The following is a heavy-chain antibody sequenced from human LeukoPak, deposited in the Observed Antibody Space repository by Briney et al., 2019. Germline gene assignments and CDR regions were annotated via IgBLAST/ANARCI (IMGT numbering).Heavy chain of an antibody. D-gene: IGHD3-10*01. CDR2: ISYDGSNK. CDR3: AKTSPPSRRDDAFDI. CDR1: GFTFSDAW. Sequence: PGGSLRLSCAASGFTFSDAWMNWVRQAPGKGLEWVAVISYDGSNKYYADSVKGRFTISRDNSKNTLYLQMNSLRAEDTAVYYCAKTSPPSRRDDAFDIWGQGTMVTVSS. J-gene: IGHJ3*02. V-gene: IGHV3-30*18.